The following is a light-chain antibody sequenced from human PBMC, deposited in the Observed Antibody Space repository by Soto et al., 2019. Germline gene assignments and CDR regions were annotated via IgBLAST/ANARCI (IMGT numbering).Light chain of an antibody. J-gene: IGLJ1*01. CDR1: SSDVGGYNY. CDR3: CSYAGSYTFV. Sequence: QSVLTQPPSVSGPPGQPVTISCTGTSSDVGGYNYVSWYQQHPGKAPKLMIYDVSKRPSGVPDRFSGSKSGNTASLTISGLQAEDEADYYCCSYAGSYTFVFGTGTKVTVL. V-gene: IGLV2-11*01. CDR2: DVS.